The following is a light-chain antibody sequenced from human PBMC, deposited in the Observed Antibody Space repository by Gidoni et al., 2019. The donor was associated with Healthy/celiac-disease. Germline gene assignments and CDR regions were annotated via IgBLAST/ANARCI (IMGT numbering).Light chain of an antibody. CDR3: QQSYSTSIT. V-gene: IGKV1-39*01. CDR1: QSISSY. CDR2: AAS. Sequence: IQMTQSPSSLSASVGDRVTITCRASQSISSYLNWYQQKPGKAPKLLIYAASSLQSGVPSRFSGSGSGTDFTLTISSLQPEDFATYYCQQSYSTSITFGGGTKVEIK. J-gene: IGKJ4*01.